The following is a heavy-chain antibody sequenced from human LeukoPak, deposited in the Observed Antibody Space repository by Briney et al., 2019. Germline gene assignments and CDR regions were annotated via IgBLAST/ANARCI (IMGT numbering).Heavy chain of an antibody. CDR1: GLTFSSYW. J-gene: IGHJ3*02. D-gene: IGHD1-26*01. V-gene: IGHV3-20*04. CDR3: ARSGRGGAFDI. CDR2: INWNGGST. Sequence: GGSLRLSCVASGLTFSSYWMNWVRQAPGKGLEWVSCINWNGGSTGYADSAKGRFTISRNNSKNTLYLQMNSLRAEDTAVYYCARSGRGGAFDIWGHGTMVTVSS.